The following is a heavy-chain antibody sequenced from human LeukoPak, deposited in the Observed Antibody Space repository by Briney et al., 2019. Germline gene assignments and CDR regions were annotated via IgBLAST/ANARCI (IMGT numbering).Heavy chain of an antibody. J-gene: IGHJ4*02. CDR2: GSGSGGRT. Sequence: SGGSLRLSCAASGFTFSSYGMSWVRQAPGKGLEWVSAGSGSGGRTYYADSVKGRFTISRDNSKNTLYLQMNSLRAEDTAVYYCAKAITMVRIGVSDYWGQGTLVTVSS. CDR3: AKAITMVRIGVSDY. V-gene: IGHV3-23*01. CDR1: GFTFSSYG. D-gene: IGHD3-10*01.